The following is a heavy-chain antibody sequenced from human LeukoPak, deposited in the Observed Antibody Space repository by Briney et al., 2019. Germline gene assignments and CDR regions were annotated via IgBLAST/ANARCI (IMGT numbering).Heavy chain of an antibody. J-gene: IGHJ3*02. CDR3: ASYSSSWYARDAFAI. CDR1: GGSISSSSYY. V-gene: IGHV4-39*01. D-gene: IGHD6-13*01. CDR2: IYYSGST. Sequence: SETLSLTCTVSGGSISSSSYYWGWIRPPPGKGLEWIGSIYYSGSTYYNPSLKSRVTISVDTSKNQFSLKLSSVTAADPAVYYCASYSSSWYARDAFAIWGQGTMVTVSS.